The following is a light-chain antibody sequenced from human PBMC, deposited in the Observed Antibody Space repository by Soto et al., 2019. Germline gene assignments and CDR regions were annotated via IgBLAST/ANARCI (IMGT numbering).Light chain of an antibody. J-gene: IGKJ4*01. Sequence: EIIMTQSPATLSVSPGEGVTLSCRASQGIADSLAWDQYKPGQTRRLLIYDTSARATGVPARCSGSRSGTEFTVSVAILQSEDFAVYYCQRYNNWPLTCGGGTKVEN. CDR2: DTS. CDR1: QGIADS. CDR3: QRYNNWPLT. V-gene: IGKV3-15*01.